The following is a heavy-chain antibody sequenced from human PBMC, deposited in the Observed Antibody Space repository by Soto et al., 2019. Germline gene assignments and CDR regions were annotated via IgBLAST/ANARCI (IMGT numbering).Heavy chain of an antibody. V-gene: IGHV3-7*01. CDR1: GFTFSSYW. CDR3: AAVAGSRAHDY. D-gene: IGHD6-19*01. CDR2: IKQDGSEK. Sequence: EVQLVESGGGLVQPGGSLRLSCAASGFTFSSYWMSWVRQAPGKGLEWVANIKQDGSEKYYVDSVKGRFIISRDNAKNSLYLQMNSLRAEDTAVYYCAAVAGSRAHDYWGQGTLVTVSS. J-gene: IGHJ4*02.